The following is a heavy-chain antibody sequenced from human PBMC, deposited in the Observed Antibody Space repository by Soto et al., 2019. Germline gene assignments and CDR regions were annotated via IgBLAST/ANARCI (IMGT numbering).Heavy chain of an antibody. Sequence: QVQLVQSGAEVKKPGASVKVSCKASGYTFTNFGISWVRQAPGQGLERMGWVSAYNGNTNYAQKFQGRVTMTTDTSTSSDYMEVRSLRFDDTAVYYFAIGLTPIDYWGQGTLVTVSS. CDR2: VSAYNGNT. D-gene: IGHD2-15*01. CDR1: GYTFTNFG. CDR3: AIGLTPIDY. V-gene: IGHV1-18*01. J-gene: IGHJ4*02.